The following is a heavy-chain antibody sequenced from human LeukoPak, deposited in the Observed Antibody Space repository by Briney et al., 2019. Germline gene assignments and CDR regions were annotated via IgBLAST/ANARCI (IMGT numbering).Heavy chain of an antibody. J-gene: IGHJ4*02. Sequence: PGRSLRLSCAASGFTFSSYGMNWVRQAPGKGLEWVAVISYDGSNKYYADSVKGRFTISRDNSKNTLYLQMNSLRAEDTAVYYCAKSPGSGQDYWGQGTLVSVSS. V-gene: IGHV3-30*18. D-gene: IGHD6-19*01. CDR1: GFTFSSYG. CDR3: AKSPGSGQDY. CDR2: ISYDGSNK.